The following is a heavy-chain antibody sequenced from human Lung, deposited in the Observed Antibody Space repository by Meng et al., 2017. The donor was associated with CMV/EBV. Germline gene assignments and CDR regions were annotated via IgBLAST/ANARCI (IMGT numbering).Heavy chain of an antibody. CDR3: ATSRLQLDAVAL. D-gene: IGHD2-2*01. Sequence: GGSLRLXXVASGFNLNTHSGHWVRQAPGKGLEWLAVFSSDITNPYYADSVRGRFAVSRDDFRKSLYLQMNDLTPEDTAVYYCATSRLQLDAVALWGQGTWVTVAS. CDR1: GFNLNTHS. CDR2: FSSDITNP. J-gene: IGHJ3*01. V-gene: IGHV3-30*09.